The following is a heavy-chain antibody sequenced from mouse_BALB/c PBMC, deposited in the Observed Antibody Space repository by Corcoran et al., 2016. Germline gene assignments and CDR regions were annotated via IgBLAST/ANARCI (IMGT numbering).Heavy chain of an antibody. J-gene: IGHJ4*01. Sequence: QIQLVQSGPELKKPGETVRISCKASGYTFTTAGMQWVQKMPGKGLKWIGWINTHSGVPKYAEDFKGRFAFSLETSASTAYLQISNLKNEDTATYFCARRLGRDAMDYWGQGTSVTVSS. D-gene: IGHD4-1*01. CDR2: INTHSGVP. CDR1: GYTFTTAG. CDR3: ARRLGRDAMDY. V-gene: IGHV9-4*02.